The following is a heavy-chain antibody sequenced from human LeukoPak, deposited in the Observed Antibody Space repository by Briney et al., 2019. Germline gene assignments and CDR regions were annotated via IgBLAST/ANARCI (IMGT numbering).Heavy chain of an antibody. CDR1: GGSFSGYY. J-gene: IGHJ5*02. Sequence: SETLSLTCAVYGGSFSGYYWSWIRQPPGKGLEWIGEINHSGSTNDNPSLKSRVTISVDTSKNQFSLKLSSVTAADTAVYYCARGQRSGVTIFGVVIVFWFDPWGQGTLVTVSS. CDR3: ARGQRSGVTIFGVVIVFWFDP. D-gene: IGHD3-3*01. V-gene: IGHV4-34*01. CDR2: INHSGST.